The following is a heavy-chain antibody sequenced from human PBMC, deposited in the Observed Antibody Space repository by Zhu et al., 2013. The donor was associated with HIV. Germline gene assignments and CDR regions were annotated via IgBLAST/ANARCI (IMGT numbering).Heavy chain of an antibody. Sequence: VQLVESGGGVVQPGRSLRLSCAASGFTFSSYAMHWVRQAPGEGLEWVAVISYDGSNKYYADSVKGRFTISRDNSKNTLYLQMNSLRAEDTAVYYCARSRHYYDSSGFLISWGQGTSGHRLF. J-gene: IGHJ3*01. D-gene: IGHD3-22*01. V-gene: IGHV3-30-3*01. CDR1: GFTFSSYA. CDR3: ARSRHYYDSSGFLIS. CDR2: ISYDGSNK.